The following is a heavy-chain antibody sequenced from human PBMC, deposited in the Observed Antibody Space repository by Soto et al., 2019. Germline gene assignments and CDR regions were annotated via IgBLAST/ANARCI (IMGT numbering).Heavy chain of an antibody. Sequence: PSETLSLACTVSGGSISSGGYYWSWIRQHPGKGLEWIGYIYYSGSTYYNPSLKSRVTISVDTSKNQFSLKLSSVTAADTAVYYCARDFSGYSGYDTWGQGTLVTVSS. D-gene: IGHD5-12*01. CDR3: ARDFSGYSGYDT. CDR2: IYYSGST. CDR1: GGSISSGGYY. J-gene: IGHJ5*02. V-gene: IGHV4-31*03.